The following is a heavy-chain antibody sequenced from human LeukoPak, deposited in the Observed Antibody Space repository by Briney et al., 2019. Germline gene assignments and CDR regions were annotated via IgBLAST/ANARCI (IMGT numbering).Heavy chain of an antibody. CDR2: INPSGGST. CDR3: ARSNRHYYDSSGSVH. CDR1: GYTFTSYY. J-gene: IGHJ4*02. D-gene: IGHD3-22*01. V-gene: IGHV1-46*01. Sequence: ASVKVSCKASGYTFTSYYMHWVRQAPGQGLEWMGIINPSGGSTSYAQKFQGRVTMTRDTSISTAYMELSRLRSDDTAVYYCARSNRHYYDSSGSVHWGQGTLVTVSS.